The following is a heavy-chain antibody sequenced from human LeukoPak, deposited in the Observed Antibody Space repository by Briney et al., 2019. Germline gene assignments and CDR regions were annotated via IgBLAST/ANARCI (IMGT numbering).Heavy chain of an antibody. CDR2: ISYDGSNK. Sequence: GGSLRLSCAASGFTFSSYSMNWVRQAPGKGLEWVAVISYDGSNKYYADSVKGRFTISRDNSKNTLYLQMNSLRAEDTAVYYCARGAYYDFWSGSVWGQGTLVTVSS. CDR1: GFTFSSYS. J-gene: IGHJ4*02. V-gene: IGHV3-30*03. D-gene: IGHD3-3*01. CDR3: ARGAYYDFWSGSV.